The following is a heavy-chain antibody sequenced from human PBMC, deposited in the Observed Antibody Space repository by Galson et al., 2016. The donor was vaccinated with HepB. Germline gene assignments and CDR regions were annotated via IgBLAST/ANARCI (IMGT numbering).Heavy chain of an antibody. V-gene: IGHV1-46*01. Sequence: SVKVSCKASGYTFITYYIPWVRQAPGQGLEWIGIVNPSGGITSYAQKFEGRVTMTRDTSTSTVYMELSSLSSDDTAVYYCARTGYCTGGSCRNWLDPWGQGTPVTVSS. CDR3: ARTGYCTGGSCRNWLDP. D-gene: IGHD2-8*02. CDR2: VNPSGGIT. J-gene: IGHJ5*02. CDR1: GYTFITYY.